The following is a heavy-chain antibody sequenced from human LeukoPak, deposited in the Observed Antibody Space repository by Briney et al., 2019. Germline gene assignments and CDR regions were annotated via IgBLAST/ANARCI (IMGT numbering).Heavy chain of an antibody. J-gene: IGHJ5*02. CDR2: INPSGGST. Sequence: ASVKVSCKASGYTLTTYYIHWVRQAPGQGLEWMGIINPSGGSTSFVQKFQGRVTMTRDMSTSTVYMELSSLRSEDTAVYYCARGWGQKKNWFDPWGQGTLVTVSS. CDR1: GYTLTTYY. D-gene: IGHD3-16*01. V-gene: IGHV1-46*01. CDR3: ARGWGQKKNWFDP.